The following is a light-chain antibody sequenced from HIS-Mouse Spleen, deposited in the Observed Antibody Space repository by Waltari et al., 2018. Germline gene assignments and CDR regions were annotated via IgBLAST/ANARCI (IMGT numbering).Light chain of an antibody. CDR1: SSDVGGYNY. CDR3: SSYAGSNNLV. V-gene: IGLV2-8*01. CDR2: GVS. J-gene: IGLJ2*01. Sequence: QSALTQPPSASGSPGQSVTISCTGTSSDVGGYNYVSWYQQHPGKAPKPMIYGVSKRPSGVPDRFSGSNSGNTASLTVSGLQAEDEADYYCSSYAGSNNLVFGGGTKLTVL.